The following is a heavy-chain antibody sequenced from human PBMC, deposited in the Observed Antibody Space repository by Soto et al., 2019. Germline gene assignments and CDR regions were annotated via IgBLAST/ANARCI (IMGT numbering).Heavy chain of an antibody. D-gene: IGHD1-26*01. Sequence: EVQLVESGGGLVQPGESLRLSCAASGFTFSYYWRHWVRQTPGKGLLWGSHIHNDGSRTTYADSVKGRLTISRDNARNAVYLQLNSLRDDDTAVYYCARGDRGAFDLWGQGTAVTVSS. J-gene: IGHJ3*01. CDR3: ARGDRGAFDL. CDR1: GFTFSYYW. V-gene: IGHV3-74*03. CDR2: IHNDGSRT.